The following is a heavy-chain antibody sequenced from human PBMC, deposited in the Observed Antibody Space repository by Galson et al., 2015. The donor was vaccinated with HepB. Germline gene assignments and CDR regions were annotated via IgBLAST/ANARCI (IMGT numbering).Heavy chain of an antibody. CDR3: AREGLWFGKLWAPDAFDI. D-gene: IGHD3-10*01. CDR1: GYSITIYW. CDR2: NYPGDSDT. J-gene: IGHJ3*02. V-gene: IGHV5-51*01. Sequence: QSGAAVKKPGESLKISSKGTGYSITIYWVGWGRQMSGKGLVWIGTNYPGDSDTRYSPSIQGPVTISADKSISTASLQWSSLKAWDEAMYLCAREGLWFGKLWAPDAFDIWGQGTMVTVSS.